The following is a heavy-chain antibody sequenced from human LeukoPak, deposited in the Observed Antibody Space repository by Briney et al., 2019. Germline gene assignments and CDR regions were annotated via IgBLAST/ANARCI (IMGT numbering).Heavy chain of an antibody. Sequence: PSETLSLTCAVYGGSFSGYYWSWIRQPPGKGLEWIGEINHSGSTNYNPSLKSRVTISVDTSKNQFSLKLSSVTAADTAVYYCASEQNSGSHPFDYWGQGTLVTVSS. CDR3: ASEQNSGSHPFDY. V-gene: IGHV4-34*01. CDR2: INHSGST. CDR1: GGSFSGYY. J-gene: IGHJ4*02. D-gene: IGHD1-26*01.